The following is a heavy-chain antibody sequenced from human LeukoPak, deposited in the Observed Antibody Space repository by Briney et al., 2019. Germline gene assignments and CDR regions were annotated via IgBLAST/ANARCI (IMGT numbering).Heavy chain of an antibody. D-gene: IGHD3-10*01. J-gene: IGHJ4*02. CDR1: GGSISSSSYY. Sequence: SETLSLTCTVSGGSISSSSYYWGWIRQPPGEGLEWIGSIYYSGSTYYNPSLKSRVTISVDTSKNQFSLKLSSVTAADTAVYYCATGSYYNVGFDYWGQGTLVTVSS. V-gene: IGHV4-39*01. CDR2: IYYSGST. CDR3: ATGSYYNVGFDY.